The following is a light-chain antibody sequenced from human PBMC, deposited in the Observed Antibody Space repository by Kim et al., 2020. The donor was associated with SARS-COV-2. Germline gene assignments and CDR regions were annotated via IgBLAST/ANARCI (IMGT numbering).Light chain of an antibody. CDR1: SNDVGSYTY. CDR2: AVN. V-gene: IGLV2-14*04. J-gene: IGLJ1*01. Sequence: GQSITISCTGTSNDVGSYTYVSWYQQHPGKAPKLMLYAVNYRPSGVSNRFSGSKSGNTASLTISGLQAEDEADYYCSSYTSSSTLVFGTGTKVTVL. CDR3: SSYTSSSTLV.